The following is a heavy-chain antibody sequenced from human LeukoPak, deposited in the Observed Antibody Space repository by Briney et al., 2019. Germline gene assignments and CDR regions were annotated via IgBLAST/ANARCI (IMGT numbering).Heavy chain of an antibody. CDR3: AKDRSYYGSSSHYYFLPFDD. Sequence: GGSLRLSCAASGFTFSNYAMSWVRQAPGKGLEWVSAIDGRGIGTYYADSVKGRFTISRDTSKNTLYLQMNSLRAEDTAVYYCAKDRSYYGSSSHYYFLPFDDWGQGTLVTVSS. D-gene: IGHD3-22*01. J-gene: IGHJ4*02. V-gene: IGHV3-23*01. CDR2: IDGRGIGT. CDR1: GFTFSNYA.